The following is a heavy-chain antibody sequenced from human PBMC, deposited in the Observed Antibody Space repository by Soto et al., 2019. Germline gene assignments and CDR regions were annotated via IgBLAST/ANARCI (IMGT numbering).Heavy chain of an antibody. J-gene: IGHJ2*01. Sequence: EVQLVESGGGLVQPGGSLRLSCTASGFAVTSSYMGWVRRAPGKGLEWVSSIYSGRDTYYADSVRGRFTSTTVNSMDTLYLQMNSLRVDDTAMYYCARHVGSYWYFDLWGRGTLVTVSS. V-gene: IGHV3-66*04. CDR1: GFAVTSSY. CDR2: IYSGRDT. D-gene: IGHD1-26*01. CDR3: ARHVGSYWYFDL.